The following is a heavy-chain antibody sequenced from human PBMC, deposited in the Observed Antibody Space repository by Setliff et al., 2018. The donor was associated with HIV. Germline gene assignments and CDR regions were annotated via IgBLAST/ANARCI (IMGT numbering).Heavy chain of an antibody. J-gene: IGHJ4*02. CDR1: GLSFNTRGMC. CDR2: IDWDDDK. V-gene: IGHV2-70*17. Sequence: SGPTLVNPTQTLTLTCTFSGLSFNTRGMCVSWIRQPPGKALEWLARIDWDDDKFYSPSLKTRLLISKDTSKNQVVLKMTNMDPVDTATYYCARMAGSYTSSWYFDSWGQGTPVTVSS. CDR3: ARMAGSYTSSWYFDS. D-gene: IGHD2-15*01.